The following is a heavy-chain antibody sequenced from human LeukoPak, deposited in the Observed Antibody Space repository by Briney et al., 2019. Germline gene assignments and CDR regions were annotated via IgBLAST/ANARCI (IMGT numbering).Heavy chain of an antibody. CDR2: IYPGDSDT. J-gene: IGHJ4*02. V-gene: IGHV5-51*01. CDR1: GYHFTSYW. CDR3: ARGSDYSPLDY. Sequence: GGSLQISCKGSGYHFTSYWIGWVRPVPGKGLEWMGIIYPGDSDTRYSPSFQGQVTISADKSISTAYLQWSGLKASDTAMYYCARGSDYSPLDYWGQGTLVTVSS. D-gene: IGHD4-11*01.